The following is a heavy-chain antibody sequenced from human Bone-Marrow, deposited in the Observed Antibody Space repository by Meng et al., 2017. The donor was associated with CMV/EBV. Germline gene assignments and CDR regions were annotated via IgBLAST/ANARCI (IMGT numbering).Heavy chain of an antibody. CDR1: GYTFTSYY. Sequence: ASVKVSCKASGYTFTSYYMHWVRQAPGQGLEWMGWINPNSGGTNYAQKFQGRVTMTRDTSISTAYMELSRLRSDDTAVYYCARVLKWLRFSEFDYWGQGTLVTVSS. V-gene: IGHV1-2*02. J-gene: IGHJ4*02. CDR3: ARVLKWLRFSEFDY. CDR2: INPNSGGT. D-gene: IGHD5-12*01.